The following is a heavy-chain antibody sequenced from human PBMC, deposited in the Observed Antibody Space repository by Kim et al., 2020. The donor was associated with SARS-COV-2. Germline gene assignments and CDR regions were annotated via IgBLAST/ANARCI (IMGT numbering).Heavy chain of an antibody. CDR2: ISAYNGNT. V-gene: IGHV1-18*01. D-gene: IGHD4-17*01. CDR3: ARDFDPHYGVPTGFDY. CDR1: GYTFTSYG. J-gene: IGHJ4*02. Sequence: ASVKVSCKASGYTFTSYGISWVRQAPGQGLEWMGWISAYNGNTNYAQKLQGRVTMTTDTSTSTAYMELRSLRSDDTAVYYCARDFDPHYGVPTGFDYWGQGTLVTVSS.